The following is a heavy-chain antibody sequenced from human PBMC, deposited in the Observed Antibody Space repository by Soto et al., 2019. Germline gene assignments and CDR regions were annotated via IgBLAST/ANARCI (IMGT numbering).Heavy chain of an antibody. D-gene: IGHD6-19*01. Sequence: SETLSLTCTVSGGSISSYFWSWIRQPPGKGLEWIGHISDSGNTNYNPSLRSRVIISVGTSKNHLSLKLGSVTAADTAVYYCARHYRTGWYGFDYWGQGTLVTVSS. V-gene: IGHV4-59*08. CDR2: ISDSGNT. CDR1: GGSISSYF. J-gene: IGHJ4*02. CDR3: ARHYRTGWYGFDY.